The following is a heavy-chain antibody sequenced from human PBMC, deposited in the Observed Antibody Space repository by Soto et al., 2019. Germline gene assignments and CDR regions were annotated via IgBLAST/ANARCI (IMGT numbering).Heavy chain of an antibody. CDR3: ARAVAVAADFDY. CDR2: INAGYGNT. Sequence: QVQLVQSGAEEKKPGASVKVSCKASGYTFTGYAMHWVRQAPGQRLEWMGWINAGYGNTKYSQKFQGRVTITRDTSASTAYMELSSLRSEDTAVYYCARAVAVAADFDYWGQGTLVTVSS. D-gene: IGHD6-19*01. V-gene: IGHV1-3*05. J-gene: IGHJ4*02. CDR1: GYTFTGYA.